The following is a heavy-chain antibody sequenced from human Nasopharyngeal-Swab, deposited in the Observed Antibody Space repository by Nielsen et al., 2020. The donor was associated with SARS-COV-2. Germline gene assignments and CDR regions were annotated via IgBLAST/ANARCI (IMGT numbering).Heavy chain of an antibody. CDR2: ISAYNGNT. CDR1: GYTFTSYG. CDR3: ARGLGDDILTGYSMDV. D-gene: IGHD3-9*01. Sequence: ASVKVSCKASGYTFTSYGISWVRQAPGQGLEWMGWISAYNGNTNYAQKLQGRVTITTDTSTSTAYMELSSLRSEDTAVYYCARGLGDDILTGYSMDVWGQGTTVTVSS. V-gene: IGHV1-18*01. J-gene: IGHJ6*02.